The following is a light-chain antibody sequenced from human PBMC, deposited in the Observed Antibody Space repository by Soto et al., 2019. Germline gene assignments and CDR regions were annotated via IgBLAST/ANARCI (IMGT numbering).Light chain of an antibody. CDR2: DAS. CDR3: QQRSNWTPIT. CDR1: QSVSNY. Sequence: EIVLTQSPATLSLSPGERATLSCRASQSVSNYLAWYQQKPGQAPRLLIFDASNRATGIPARFSGSGSGTDFTLTISSLEPEDFVVYYCQQRSNWTPITFGQGTRLEIK. J-gene: IGKJ5*01. V-gene: IGKV3-11*01.